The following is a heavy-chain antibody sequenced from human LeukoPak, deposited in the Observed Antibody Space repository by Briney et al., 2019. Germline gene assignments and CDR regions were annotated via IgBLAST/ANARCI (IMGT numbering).Heavy chain of an antibody. Sequence: GGSLRLSCAASGFTFSSYAMNWVRQAPGKGLEWVSATGSTGVSTFYAGSVEGRFTVSRDNSKNTLSLQMNSLRAEDTAVYYCAKDPGVVPAHYFDYWGQGILVTVSS. CDR2: TGSTGVST. J-gene: IGHJ4*02. D-gene: IGHD2-2*01. CDR1: GFTFSSYA. CDR3: AKDPGVVPAHYFDY. V-gene: IGHV3-23*01.